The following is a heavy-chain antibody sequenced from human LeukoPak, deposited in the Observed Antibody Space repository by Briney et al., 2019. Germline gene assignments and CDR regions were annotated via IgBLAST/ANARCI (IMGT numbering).Heavy chain of an antibody. Sequence: ASVKVSCKASGYTFTSYAMHWVRQAPGQRLEWMGWINAGNGNTKYSQKFQGRVTITRDTSASTAYMELSSLRSEDTAVYYCARVSGYDLFPYFDYWGQGTLVTVSS. CDR2: INAGNGNT. J-gene: IGHJ4*02. CDR3: ARVSGYDLFPYFDY. V-gene: IGHV1-3*01. CDR1: GYTFTSYA. D-gene: IGHD5-12*01.